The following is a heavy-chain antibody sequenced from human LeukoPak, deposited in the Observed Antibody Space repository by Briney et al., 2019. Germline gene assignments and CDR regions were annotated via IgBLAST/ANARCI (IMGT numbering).Heavy chain of an antibody. CDR1: GFSFSSYW. D-gene: IGHD3-10*01. CDR2: ISSSSSYI. V-gene: IGHV3-21*01. Sequence: PGGSLRLSCAASGFSFSSYWMSWVRQAPGKGLEWVSSISSSSSYIYYADSVKGRFTISRDNAKKSLYLQMNSLRVEDTAVYYCARSELGYNYYYMDVWGKGTTVTISS. J-gene: IGHJ6*03. CDR3: ARSELGYNYYYMDV.